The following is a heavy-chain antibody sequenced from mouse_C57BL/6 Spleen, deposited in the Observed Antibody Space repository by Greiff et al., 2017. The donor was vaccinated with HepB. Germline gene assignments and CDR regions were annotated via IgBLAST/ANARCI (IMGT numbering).Heavy chain of an antibody. CDR3: ARDRTPFAY. CDR2: ISDGGSYT. J-gene: IGHJ3*01. V-gene: IGHV5-4*01. CDR1: GFTFSSYA. Sequence: EVQLVESGGGLVKPGGSLKLSCAASGFTFSSYAMSWVRQTPEKRLEWVATISDGGSYTYYPDNVKGRFTISRDNAKNNLYLQMSHLKSEDTAMYYCARDRTPFAYWGQGTLVTVSA.